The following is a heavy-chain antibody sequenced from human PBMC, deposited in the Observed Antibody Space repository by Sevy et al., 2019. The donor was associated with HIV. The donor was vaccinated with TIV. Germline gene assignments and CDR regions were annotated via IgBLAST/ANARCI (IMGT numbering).Heavy chain of an antibody. D-gene: IGHD3-22*01. CDR1: GYRFTSYW. J-gene: IGHJ4*02. V-gene: IGHV5-51*01. CDR2: IYPDDSDV. CDR3: ARRFYDSTGYPQYFFDH. Sequence: GESLKISCRASGYRFTSYWIAWVRQVPGKSLEWMGIIYPDDSDVRYSPSLQGQVTISVDKSISTAYLQWRSLEASDTAMYFCARRFYDSTGYPQYFFDHWGQGTLVTVSS.